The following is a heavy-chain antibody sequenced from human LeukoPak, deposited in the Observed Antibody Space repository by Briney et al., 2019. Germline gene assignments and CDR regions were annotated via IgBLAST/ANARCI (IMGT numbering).Heavy chain of an antibody. CDR2: IYYSGST. Sequence: SETLSLTCTVSGGSISSSSYYWGWIRQPPGKGLEWIGSIYYSGSTYYNPSLKSRVTISVDTSKNQFSPKLSSVTAADTAVYYCARVIRWDYGDSYFDYWGQGTLVTVSS. CDR3: ARVIRWDYGDSYFDY. J-gene: IGHJ4*02. D-gene: IGHD4-17*01. CDR1: GGSISSSSYY. V-gene: IGHV4-39*01.